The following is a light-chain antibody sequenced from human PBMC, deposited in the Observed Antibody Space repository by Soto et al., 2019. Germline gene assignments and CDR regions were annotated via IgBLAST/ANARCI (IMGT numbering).Light chain of an antibody. CDR3: CSYAGGYTYV. CDR2: DVS. J-gene: IGLJ1*01. CDR1: TSDVGGYNY. Sequence: QSALTQPRSVSGSPGQSVTISCAGTTSDVGGYNYVSWYQQHPGKAPKVMIYDVSKRPSGVPDRFSGSKSGNTPSLTISGLQAEDEADYYCCSYAGGYTYVFGTGTKVTVL. V-gene: IGLV2-11*01.